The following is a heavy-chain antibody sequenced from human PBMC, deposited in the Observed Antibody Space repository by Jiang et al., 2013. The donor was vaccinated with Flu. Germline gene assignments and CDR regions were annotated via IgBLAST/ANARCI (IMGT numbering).Heavy chain of an antibody. CDR3: ARGAATGNEILDY. V-gene: IGHV7-4-1*02. J-gene: IGHJ4*02. CDR2: INTNTGT. Sequence: EWMGWINTNTGTQRMPRAFTGRFVFSLDTSVSTAYLQISSLKAEDTAVYYCARGAATGNEILDYWGQGTLVTVSS. D-gene: IGHD6-13*01.